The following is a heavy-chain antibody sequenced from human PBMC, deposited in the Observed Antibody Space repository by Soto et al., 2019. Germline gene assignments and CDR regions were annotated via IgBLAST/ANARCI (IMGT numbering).Heavy chain of an antibody. V-gene: IGHV1-18*01. D-gene: IGHD6-13*01. CDR3: ARESPVSIAAAGTEFDP. J-gene: IGHJ5*02. CDR1: GYTFTSYG. Sequence: QVQLVQSGAEVKKPGASVKVSCKASGYTFTSYGISWVRQAPGQGLEWMGWISAYNGNTNYAQQLQGRVTMTTDTSTSTAYMELRSLRSDDTAVYYCARESPVSIAAAGTEFDPWGQGTLVTVSS. CDR2: ISAYNGNT.